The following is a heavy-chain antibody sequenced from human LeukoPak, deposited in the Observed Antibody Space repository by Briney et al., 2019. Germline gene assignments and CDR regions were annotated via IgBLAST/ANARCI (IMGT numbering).Heavy chain of an antibody. CDR3: ARSFRHYYYYMDV. J-gene: IGHJ6*03. V-gene: IGHV4-59*08. Sequence: SETLSLTCIVSGGSISSSYWSWIRQPPGNGLEWIGYIYYSGSTNYNPSLQSRVTISVDTSNNQFSLKLSSVTAADTAVYYCARSFRHYYYYMDVWGQGTTVTVSS. CDR2: IYYSGST. CDR1: GGSISSSY.